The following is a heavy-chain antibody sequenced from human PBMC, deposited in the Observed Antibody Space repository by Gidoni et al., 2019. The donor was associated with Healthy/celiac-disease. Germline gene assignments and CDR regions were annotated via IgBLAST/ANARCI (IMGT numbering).Heavy chain of an antibody. CDR3: TRPGITFGGPDY. J-gene: IGHJ4*02. CDR1: GFTFSGSA. D-gene: IGHD3-16*01. Sequence: EVQLVESGGGLVQPGGSLKLSCAASGFTFSGSAMHWVRQASGKGLEWVGRIRSKANSYATAYAASVKGRFTISRDDSKNTAYLQMNSLKTEDTAVYYCTRPGITFGGPDYWGQGTLVTVSS. V-gene: IGHV3-73*01. CDR2: IRSKANSYAT.